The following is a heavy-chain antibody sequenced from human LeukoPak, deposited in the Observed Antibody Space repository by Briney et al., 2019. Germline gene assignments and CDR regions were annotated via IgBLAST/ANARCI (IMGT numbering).Heavy chain of an antibody. CDR1: GYSISSGHY. D-gene: IGHD2-21*01. Sequence: SETLSLTCAVSGYSISSGHYWGWIRQPPGKGLEWIGTIYHSGSTYYNPSLKSRVTISVDTSKNQFSLKLSSVTAADTAVYYCARHASVIAIREAFDIWGQGTMVTVSS. CDR3: ARHASVIAIREAFDI. V-gene: IGHV4-38-2*01. J-gene: IGHJ3*02. CDR2: IYHSGST.